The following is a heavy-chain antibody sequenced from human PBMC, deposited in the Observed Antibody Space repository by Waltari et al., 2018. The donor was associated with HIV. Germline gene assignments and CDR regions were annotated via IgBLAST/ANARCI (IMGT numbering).Heavy chain of an antibody. CDR2: INHRGST. CDR3: ARARYCSSTRCYTKGRRNSFYYYALDV. D-gene: IGHD2-2*02. J-gene: IGHJ6*02. Sequence: QVQLQQWGAGLLKPSETLSLTCAVYGGSFSGYYWSWIRQPPGKGLGWIGEINHRGSTNSNPSLKSRVIISLDPSMNQFSLKLSSGTAADTAVYYCARARYCSSTRCYTKGRRNSFYYYALDVWGQGTTVTVSS. CDR1: GGSFSGYY. V-gene: IGHV4-34*01.